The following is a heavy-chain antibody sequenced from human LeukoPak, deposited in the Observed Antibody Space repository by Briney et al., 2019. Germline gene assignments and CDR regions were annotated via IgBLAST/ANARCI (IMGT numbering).Heavy chain of an antibody. V-gene: IGHV1-58*02. Sequence: AASVKVSCKASGFTFSSSSMQWVRQARGQRLEWIGWIVVGNGNTKYAEKFQERVTITRDMSTSTAYMELSSLRSEDTAVYYCAVVPGDFDIWGQGTMVTVSS. CDR3: AVVPGDFDI. CDR1: GFTFSSSS. D-gene: IGHD4-17*01. CDR2: IVVGNGNT. J-gene: IGHJ3*02.